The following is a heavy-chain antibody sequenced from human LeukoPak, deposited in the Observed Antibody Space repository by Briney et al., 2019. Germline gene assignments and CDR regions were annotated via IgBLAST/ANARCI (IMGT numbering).Heavy chain of an antibody. CDR2: INPNSGGT. V-gene: IGHV1-2*02. J-gene: IGHJ3*02. CDR3: ARVMERTDAFDI. Sequence: ASVKVSCKASGYTFTGYYMHWVRQAPGQGLEWMGWINPNSGGTNYAQKFQGRVTMTRDTSISTAYMELSRLGSDDTAVYYCARVMERTDAFDIWGQGTMVTVSS. CDR1: GYTFTGYY. D-gene: IGHD1-26*01.